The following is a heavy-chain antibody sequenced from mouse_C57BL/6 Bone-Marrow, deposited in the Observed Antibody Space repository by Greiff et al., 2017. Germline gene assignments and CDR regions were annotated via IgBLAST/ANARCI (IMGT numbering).Heavy chain of an antibody. CDR1: GYAFSSYW. D-gene: IGHD2-2*01. V-gene: IGHV1-80*01. CDR2: IYPGDGDT. CDR3: AREGLSGLWLRRRTDYFGY. J-gene: IGHJ2*01. Sequence: QVQLQQSGAELVKPGASVKISCKASGYAFSSYWMNWVKQRPGKGLEWIGQIYPGDGDTNYNGKFKGKATLTADKSSSTAYMQLSSLTSEDSAVYFCAREGLSGLWLRRRTDYFGYWGQGTTLTVSS.